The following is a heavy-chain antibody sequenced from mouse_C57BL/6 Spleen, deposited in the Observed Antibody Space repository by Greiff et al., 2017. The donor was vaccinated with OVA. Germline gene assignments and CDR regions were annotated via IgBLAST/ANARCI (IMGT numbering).Heavy chain of an antibody. CDR2: IYPRSGNT. D-gene: IGHD2-2*01. J-gene: IGHJ2*01. V-gene: IGHV1-81*01. Sequence: VQLQQSGAELARPGASVKLSCKASGYTFTSYGISWVKQRTGQGLEWIGEIYPRSGNTYYNEKFKGKATLTADKSSSTAYMELRSLTTEDSAVYFCARGRISTMVTMEYFDYWGQGTTLTVSS. CDR1: GYTFTSYG. CDR3: ARGRISTMVTMEYFDY.